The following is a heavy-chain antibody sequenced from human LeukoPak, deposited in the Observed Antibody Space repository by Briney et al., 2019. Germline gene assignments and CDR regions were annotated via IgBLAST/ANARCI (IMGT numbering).Heavy chain of an antibody. CDR3: ARRPGSSGSFTKGLDWFDP. D-gene: IGHD1-26*01. J-gene: IGHJ5*02. V-gene: IGHV4-34*01. CDR1: GGSFSGYY. CDR2: INHSGST. Sequence: SETLSLTCAVSGGSFSGYYWSWIRQPPGKGLEWFGEINHSGSTNYNPSLKSRVTISGDTSKNQFSLKLSSVTAADTAVYYCARRPGSSGSFTKGLDWFDPWGQGTLVTVSS.